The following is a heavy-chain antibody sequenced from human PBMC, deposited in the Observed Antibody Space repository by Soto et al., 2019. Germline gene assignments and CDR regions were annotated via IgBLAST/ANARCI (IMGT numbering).Heavy chain of an antibody. CDR1: GFTFSSSA. Sequence: GGSLRLSCAASGFTFSSSAMSWVRQAPGKGLEWVAAITRSGESTYYADSVKGRLTISRDNSENTLYLQLNSLRADDSAVYYCAKELYRDVWGKGTTVTVSS. V-gene: IGHV3-23*01. CDR3: AKELYRDV. CDR2: ITRSGEST. J-gene: IGHJ6*03.